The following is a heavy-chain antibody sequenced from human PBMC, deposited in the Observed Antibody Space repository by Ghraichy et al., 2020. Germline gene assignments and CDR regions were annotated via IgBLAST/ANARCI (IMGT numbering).Heavy chain of an antibody. J-gene: IGHJ5*02. V-gene: IGHV4-59*01. CDR3: AKDWNNWPNNYFDP. D-gene: IGHD1-1*01. CDR2: VFKSGHA. CDR1: GASITNNY. Sequence: SETLSLTCTVSGASITNNYWTWIRQPPGGGLEWIGNVFKSGHANYNPSLRSRVTILVDTSKNQFSLKLRSVTAADTAVYYCAKDWNNWPNNYFDPWGQGTLVTVSS.